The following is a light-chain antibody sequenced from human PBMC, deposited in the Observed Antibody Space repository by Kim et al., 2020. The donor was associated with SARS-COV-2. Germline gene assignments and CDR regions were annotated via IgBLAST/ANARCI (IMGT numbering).Light chain of an antibody. CDR2: KVS. J-gene: IGKJ5*01. CDR1: QSLVYSDRNTY. CDR3: MQGIHPIT. V-gene: IGKV2-30*01. Sequence: DVVMTQSPLSLPVTLGQPASISCRSSQSLVYSDRNTYLNWFQQRPGQSPRRLIYKVSNRDSGVPDRFSGSRSGTDFTLKISRVEAEDVGVYYCMQGIHPITFGQGTRLEIK.